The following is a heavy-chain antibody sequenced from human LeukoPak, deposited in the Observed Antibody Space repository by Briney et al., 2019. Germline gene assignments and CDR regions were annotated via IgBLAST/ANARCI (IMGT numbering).Heavy chain of an antibody. CDR3: ARTSTGTTNYYYGMDV. Sequence: SCKASGGTFSSYAMHWVRQAPGKGLEWVAVISYDGSNKYYADSVKGRFTISRDNSKNTLYLQMNSLRAEDTAVYYCARTSTGTTNYYYGMDVWGQGTTVTVSS. V-gene: IGHV3-30-3*01. D-gene: IGHD1-7*01. J-gene: IGHJ6*02. CDR1: GGTFSSYA. CDR2: ISYDGSNK.